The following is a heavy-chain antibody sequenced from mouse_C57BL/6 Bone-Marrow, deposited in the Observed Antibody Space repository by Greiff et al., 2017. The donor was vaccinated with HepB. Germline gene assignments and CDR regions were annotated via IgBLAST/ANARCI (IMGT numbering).Heavy chain of an antibody. CDR2: IYPRSGNT. J-gene: IGHJ2*01. CDR1: GYTFTSYG. V-gene: IGHV1-81*01. D-gene: IGHD1-1*01. Sequence: VQLQQSGAELARPGASVKLSCKASGYTFTSYGISWVKQRTGQGLEWIGEIYPRSGNTYYNEKFKGKATLTADKSSSTAYMELRSLTSEDSAVYFCARGAYYDRNYFDYWGQGTTLTVSS. CDR3: ARGAYYDRNYFDY.